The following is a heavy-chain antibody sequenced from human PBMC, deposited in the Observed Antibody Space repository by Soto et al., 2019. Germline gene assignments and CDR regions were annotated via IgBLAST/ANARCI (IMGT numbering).Heavy chain of an antibody. J-gene: IGHJ3*02. CDR2: IIPIFGTA. V-gene: IGHV1-69*13. D-gene: IGHD2-2*02. Sequence: SVKVSCKASGGTFSGYAISWVRQAPGQGLEWMGGIIPIFGTANYAQKFQGRVTITADESTSTAYMELSSLRSEDTAAYYCARVLGYCSSTSCYTAAFDIWGQGTMVTVSS. CDR3: ARVLGYCSSTSCYTAAFDI. CDR1: GGTFSGYA.